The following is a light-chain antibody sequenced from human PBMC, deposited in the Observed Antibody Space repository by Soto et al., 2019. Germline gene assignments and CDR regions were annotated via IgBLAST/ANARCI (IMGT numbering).Light chain of an antibody. Sequence: DIQMTQSPSTLSASVGDRVTITCRASQSISNWLAWYQQKPGKAPKLLTYKTSNLESGVPSRFSGSGSGTEFSLTIRSLQPDDFATYYCQQYQSFYLTFGVGTRVEVK. J-gene: IGKJ4*01. CDR1: QSISNW. CDR2: KTS. CDR3: QQYQSFYLT. V-gene: IGKV1-5*03.